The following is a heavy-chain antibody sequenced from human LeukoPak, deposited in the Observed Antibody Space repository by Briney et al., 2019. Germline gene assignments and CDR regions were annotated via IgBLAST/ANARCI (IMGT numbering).Heavy chain of an antibody. CDR2: ISHSGSI. CDR3: ARDLTR. D-gene: IGHD3-3*01. Sequence: SETLSLTCAVYGGSFSGYYWIWIRQPPGKGLEWIGEISHSGSINYNPSLKSRVIISVDTSKNQFSLKLSSVTATDTAVYYCARDLTRWGQGTLLTVSS. V-gene: IGHV4-34*01. CDR1: GGSFSGYY. J-gene: IGHJ4*02.